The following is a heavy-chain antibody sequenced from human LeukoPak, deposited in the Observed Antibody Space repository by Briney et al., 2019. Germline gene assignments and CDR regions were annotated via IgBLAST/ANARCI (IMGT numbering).Heavy chain of an antibody. V-gene: IGHV3-30*18. CDR1: GFTFSSYG. CDR3: AKDRIAAASYGMDV. D-gene: IGHD6-13*01. CDR2: ISYDGSNK. Sequence: GGSLRLSCAASGFTFSSYGMHWVRQAPGKGLERVAVISYDGSNKYYADSVKGRFTISRDNSKNTLYLQMNSLRAEDTAVYYCAKDRIAAASYGMDVWGQGTTVTVSS. J-gene: IGHJ6*02.